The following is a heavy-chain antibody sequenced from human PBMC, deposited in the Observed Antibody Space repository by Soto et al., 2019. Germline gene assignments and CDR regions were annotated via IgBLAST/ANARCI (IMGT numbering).Heavy chain of an antibody. CDR3: AKPTVAGTYYYGLDV. CDR2: ISASGGTT. V-gene: IGHV3-23*01. CDR1: GFTFSSYA. J-gene: IGHJ6*02. D-gene: IGHD6-19*01. Sequence: EVQLLESGGGLVQPGGSLRLSCAASGFTFSSYAMSWVRQAPEKGLEWVSGISASGGTTYYADSVKGRFTMSRDNSENTLYLQMNSLRAEDTATYYCAKPTVAGTYYYGLDVWGQGTTVTVSS.